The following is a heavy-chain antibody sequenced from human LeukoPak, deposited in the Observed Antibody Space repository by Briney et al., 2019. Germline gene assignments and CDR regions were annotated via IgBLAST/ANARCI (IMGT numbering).Heavy chain of an antibody. CDR1: GYTCISYG. Sequence: ASVKVSCKTSGYTCISYGVTWVRQAPGQGLEWMGWINPYDGNTHYAGYLQGRVTMTTDTSTGAAYMELTSLRSDDTAIYYCARCSSSRSSGCDFWGQGTLVTVSS. J-gene: IGHJ4*02. D-gene: IGHD6-13*01. CDR2: INPYDGNT. CDR3: ARCSSSRSSGCDF. V-gene: IGHV1-18*01.